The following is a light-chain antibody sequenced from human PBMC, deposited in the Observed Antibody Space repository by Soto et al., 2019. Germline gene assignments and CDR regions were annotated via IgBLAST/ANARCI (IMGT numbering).Light chain of an antibody. CDR1: ASNLGAKYA. CDR3: QSYDTTLIGLV. CDR2: DNI. Sequence: QSVLTQPPSVSGAPGQRVTISCTGSASNLGAKYAVHWYQHLPGTAPKLLIYDNIHRPSGVPDRFSGSKSDTSASLAITGLQAEDEADYYCQSYDTTLIGLVFGGGTKVTVL. J-gene: IGLJ3*02. V-gene: IGLV1-40*01.